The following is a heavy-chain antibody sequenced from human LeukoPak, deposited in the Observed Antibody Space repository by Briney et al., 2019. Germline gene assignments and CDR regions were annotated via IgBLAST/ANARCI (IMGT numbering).Heavy chain of an antibody. CDR3: ARVDGFGESPLDAFDV. D-gene: IGHD3-10*01. CDR2: INHSGST. V-gene: IGHV4-34*01. Sequence: SGTLSLTCDVSGGSTSGYFWSWIRQPPGKGPEWIGEINHSGSTKYIPSLKSRLTRSVDTSKNQFSLKLTSVTAADTAVYYCARVDGFGESPLDAFDVWGQGTMVTVSS. J-gene: IGHJ3*01. CDR1: GGSTSGYF.